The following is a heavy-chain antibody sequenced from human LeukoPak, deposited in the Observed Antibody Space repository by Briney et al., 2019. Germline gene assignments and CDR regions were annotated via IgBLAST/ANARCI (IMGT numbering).Heavy chain of an antibody. CDR3: ARLGYCSSTSCYTPATDYYMDV. CDR1: GASVSSNY. J-gene: IGHJ6*03. V-gene: IGHV4-4*07. D-gene: IGHD2-2*02. Sequence: PSETLSLTCTVSGASVSSNYWSWIRQPAGKGLEWIGRIQTSGSTNYNPSLKSRVTMSADTSRNHFSLNLSSVTAADTAVYYCARLGYCSSTSCYTPATDYYMDVWGKGTTVTVSS. CDR2: IQTSGST.